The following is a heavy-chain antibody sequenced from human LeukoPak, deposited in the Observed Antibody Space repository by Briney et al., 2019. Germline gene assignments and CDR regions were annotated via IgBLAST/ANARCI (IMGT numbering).Heavy chain of an antibody. CDR2: IYYSGST. V-gene: IGHV4-31*03. J-gene: IGHJ4*02. CDR3: ARFVSNKSWSDY. D-gene: IGHD1/OR15-1a*01. Sequence: KPSETLSLTCTVSGGSISSGGYYWSWIRQHPGKGLEWIGYIYYSGSTYYNPSLKSRVTISVDTSKNQFSLKLSSVTAADTAVYYCARFVSNKSWSDYWGQGTLVTVSS. CDR1: GGSISSGGYY.